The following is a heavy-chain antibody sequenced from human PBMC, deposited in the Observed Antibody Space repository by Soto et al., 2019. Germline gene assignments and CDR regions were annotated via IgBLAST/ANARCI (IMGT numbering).Heavy chain of an antibody. V-gene: IGHV3-33*01. CDR3: ARDPHCSGGSCYSGGGFDY. CDR1: GFTFSSYG. J-gene: IGHJ4*02. D-gene: IGHD2-15*01. CDR2: IWYDGSNK. Sequence: GGSLRLSCAASGFTFSSYGMHWVRQAPGKGLEWVAVIWYDGSNKYYADSVKGRFTISRDNSKNTLYLQMNSLRAEDTAVYYCARDPHCSGGSCYSGGGFDYWGQGTLVTVSS.